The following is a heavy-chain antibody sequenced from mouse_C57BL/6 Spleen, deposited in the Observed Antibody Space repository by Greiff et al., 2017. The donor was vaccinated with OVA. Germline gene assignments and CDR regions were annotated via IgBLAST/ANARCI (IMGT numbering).Heavy chain of an antibody. D-gene: IGHD1-1*01. CDR3: TGVYGSSYFDY. J-gene: IGHJ2*01. V-gene: IGHV6-3*01. Sequence: EVMLVESGGGLVQPGGSMKLSCVASGFTFSNYWMNWVRQSPEKGLEWVAQIRLKSDNYATHYAESAKGRFTISRDDSKSSVYLQMNNLRAEDTGIYYCTGVYGSSYFDYWGQGTTLTVSS. CDR2: IRLKSDNYAT. CDR1: GFTFSNYW.